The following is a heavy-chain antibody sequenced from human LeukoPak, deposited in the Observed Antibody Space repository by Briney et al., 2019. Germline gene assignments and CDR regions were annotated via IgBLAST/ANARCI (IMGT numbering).Heavy chain of an antibody. Sequence: ASVKVSCKASGYTFTGYYMHWVRQAPGQGLEWMGWINPNSGGTNDAQKFQGRVTMTRDTSISTAYMELSRLRSDDTAVYYCAREGVGQWLVRGYFDYWGQGTLVTVSS. CDR1: GYTFTGYY. J-gene: IGHJ4*02. D-gene: IGHD6-19*01. CDR2: INPNSGGT. V-gene: IGHV1-2*02. CDR3: AREGVGQWLVRGYFDY.